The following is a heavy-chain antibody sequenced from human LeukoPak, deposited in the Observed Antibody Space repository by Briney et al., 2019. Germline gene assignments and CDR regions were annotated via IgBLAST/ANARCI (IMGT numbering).Heavy chain of an antibody. CDR1: GGSISSYY. V-gene: IGHV4-59*01. Sequence: SETLSLTCTVSGGSISSYYWSWIRQPPGKGLEWIGYIYYSGSTNYNPSLKSRVTISVDTSKNQFSLKLSSVTAADTAVYYCARDLSGSSWYQEKAFDIWGQGTMVTVSS. CDR3: ARDLSGSSWYQEKAFDI. D-gene: IGHD6-13*01. CDR2: IYYSGST. J-gene: IGHJ3*02.